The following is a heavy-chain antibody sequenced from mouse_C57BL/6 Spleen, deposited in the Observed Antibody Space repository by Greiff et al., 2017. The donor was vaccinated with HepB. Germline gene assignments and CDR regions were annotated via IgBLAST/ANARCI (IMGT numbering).Heavy chain of an antibody. D-gene: IGHD2-5*01. Sequence: QVQLKESGAELARPGASVKLSCKASGYTFTSYGISWVKQRTGQGLEWIGEIYPRSGNTYYNEKFKGKATLTADKSSSTAYMELRSLTSEDSAVYFCARNYYSNYGRVYYYAMDYWGQGTSVTVSS. CDR2: IYPRSGNT. J-gene: IGHJ4*01. CDR1: GYTFTSYG. V-gene: IGHV1-81*01. CDR3: ARNYYSNYGRVYYYAMDY.